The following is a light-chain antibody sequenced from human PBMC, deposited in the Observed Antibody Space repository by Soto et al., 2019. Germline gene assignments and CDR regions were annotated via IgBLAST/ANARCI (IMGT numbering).Light chain of an antibody. CDR1: QSISNR. CDR2: DAS. V-gene: IGKV1-5*01. Sequence: DIQMTQSPSTLSASVGDRVTITCRASQSISNRLAWYQQKPGKAPKYLIYDASSLESGAPSRFSGSGSGTEFTLSISSLQPDDFATYYCQQYNSYPWTVGQGTKVEIK. CDR3: QQYNSYPWT. J-gene: IGKJ1*01.